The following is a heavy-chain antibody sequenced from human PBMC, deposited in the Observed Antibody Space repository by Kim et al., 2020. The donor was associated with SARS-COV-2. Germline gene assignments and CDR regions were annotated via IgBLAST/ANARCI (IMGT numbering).Heavy chain of an antibody. J-gene: IGHJ4*02. V-gene: IGHV3-53*01. CDR1: GFTVSSNY. CDR2: IYSGGST. Sequence: GGSLRLSCAASGFTVSSNYMSWVRQAPGKGLEWVSVIYSGGSTYYADSVKGRFTISRDNSKNTLYLQMNSLRAEDTAVYYCARAWVEVGATSSPYDYWGQGTLVTVSS. CDR3: ARAWVEVGATSSPYDY. D-gene: IGHD1-26*01.